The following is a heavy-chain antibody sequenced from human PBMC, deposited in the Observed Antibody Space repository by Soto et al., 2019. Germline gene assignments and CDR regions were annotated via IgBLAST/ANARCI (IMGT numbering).Heavy chain of an antibody. CDR3: ARDGTVTTLLPYSYGMVV. Sequence: QVQLVQSGAEVKKPGSLVKVSCKASGGTFSSYAISWVRQAPGQGLEWMGGIIPIFGTANYAQKVQGRVTMTADNCPGTAYMELSSLRPEDRDVYYCARDGTVTTLLPYSYGMVVWGKGPTVTVST. J-gene: IGHJ6*04. CDR1: GGTFSSYA. D-gene: IGHD4-17*01. CDR2: IIPIFGTA. V-gene: IGHV1-69*06.